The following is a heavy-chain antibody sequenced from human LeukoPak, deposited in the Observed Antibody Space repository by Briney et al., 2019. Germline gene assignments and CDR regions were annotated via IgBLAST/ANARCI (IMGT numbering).Heavy chain of an antibody. J-gene: IGHJ3*02. CDR2: IYSGGST. D-gene: IGHD2-15*01. CDR1: GFTFSSYG. CDR3: ARERIKSFDI. V-gene: IGHV3-66*01. Sequence: GGSLRLSCAASGFTFSSYGMHWVRQAPGKGLEWVSVIYSGGSTFYADSVKGRFTISRDNSKNTLYLQMNSLRAEDTAVYYCARERIKSFDIWGQGTLVTVSS.